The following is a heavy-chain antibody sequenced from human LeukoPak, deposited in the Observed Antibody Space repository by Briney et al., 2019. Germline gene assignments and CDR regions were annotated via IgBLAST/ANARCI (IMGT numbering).Heavy chain of an antibody. CDR3: ARGIRITMVQGVIGDY. V-gene: IGHV1-46*01. J-gene: IGHJ4*02. CDR2: INPSGGST. Sequence: GASVKVSCKASGYTFTSYYMHWVRQAPGQGLEWMGIINPSGGSTSYAQKFQGRVTMTRDTSTSTVYMELSSLRSEDTAVYYCARGIRITMVQGVIGDYWGQGTLVTVSS. D-gene: IGHD3-10*01. CDR1: GYTFTSYY.